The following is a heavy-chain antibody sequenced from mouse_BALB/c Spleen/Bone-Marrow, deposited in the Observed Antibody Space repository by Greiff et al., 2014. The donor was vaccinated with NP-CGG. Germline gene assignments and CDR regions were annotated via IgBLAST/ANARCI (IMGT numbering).Heavy chain of an antibody. CDR3: AREVYGSWFAY. V-gene: IGHV1-4*01. D-gene: IGHD2-2*01. CDR2: INPNSDYT. CDR1: GHTFTYYT. Sequence: VKLMESGAELARPGASVKMSCKASGHTFTYYTMYWVKQRPGQGLEWIGYINPNSDYTNYNQKFKDKATLTADKSSSTAYMQLSSLTSEDSAVYYCAREVYGSWFAYWGQGTLVTVSA. J-gene: IGHJ3*01.